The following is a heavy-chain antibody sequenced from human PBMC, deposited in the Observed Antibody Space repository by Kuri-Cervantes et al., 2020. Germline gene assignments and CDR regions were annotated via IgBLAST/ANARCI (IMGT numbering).Heavy chain of an antibody. D-gene: IGHD3-16*01. J-gene: IGHJ6*01. Sequence: EVKLEQSGAELVKPGASVKLSCTASGYTFTNYWMHWVKQRPGQGLEWIGNIDPINGDTKYNQKFKDKATITADKSSSTAYVKLSSLASEDSAVYYCARGGVYYAMDYWGQGTSVTVSS. CDR1: GYTFTNYW. CDR2: IDPINGDT. V-gene: IGHV1-69-2*01. CDR3: ARGGVYYAMDY.